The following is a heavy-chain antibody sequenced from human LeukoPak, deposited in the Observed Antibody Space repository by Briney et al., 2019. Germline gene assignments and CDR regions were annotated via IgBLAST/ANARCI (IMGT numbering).Heavy chain of an antibody. J-gene: IGHJ4*02. V-gene: IGHV3-9*01. CDR3: AKGLSAGTGSGWPYFDY. Sequence: PGGSLRLPCAASGFTFDDYAMHWVRQAPGKGLEWVSGISWNSGSIGYADSVKGRFTISRDNAKNSLYLQMNSLRAEDTALYYCAKGLSAGTGSGWPYFDYWGQGTLVTVSS. D-gene: IGHD6-19*01. CDR2: ISWNSGSI. CDR1: GFTFDDYA.